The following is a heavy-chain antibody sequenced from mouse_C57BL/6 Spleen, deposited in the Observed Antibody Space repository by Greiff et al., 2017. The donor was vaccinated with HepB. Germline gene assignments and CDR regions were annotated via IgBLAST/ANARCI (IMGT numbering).Heavy chain of an antibody. CDR2: INPNNGGT. Sequence: VQLQQSGPELVKPGASVKMSCKASGYTFTDYNMHWVKQSHGKSLEWIGYINPNNGGTSYNQKFKGKATLTVNKSSSTAYMELRSLTSEDSAVYYCARWGYYGSSYGAYWGQGTLVTVSA. CDR1: GYTFTDYN. D-gene: IGHD1-1*01. CDR3: ARWGYYGSSYGAY. J-gene: IGHJ3*01. V-gene: IGHV1-22*01.